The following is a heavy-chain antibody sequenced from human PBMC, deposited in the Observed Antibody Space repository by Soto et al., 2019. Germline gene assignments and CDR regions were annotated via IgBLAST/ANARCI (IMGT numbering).Heavy chain of an antibody. CDR2: ISGSGSST. CDR1: GFTFSSYS. CDR3: AKGPIVVVVAATPFDY. D-gene: IGHD2-15*01. J-gene: IGHJ4*02. Sequence: GGSLRLSCAASGFTFSSYSMNWVRQAPGKGLEWVSSISGSGSSTYYADSVKGRFTISRDNAKNTLYLQMNSLRAEDTAVYYCAKGPIVVVVAATPFDYWGQGTLVTVS. V-gene: IGHV3-21*04.